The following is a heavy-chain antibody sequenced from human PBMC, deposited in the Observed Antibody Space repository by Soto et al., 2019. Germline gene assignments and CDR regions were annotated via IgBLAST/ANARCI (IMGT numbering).Heavy chain of an antibody. J-gene: IGHJ4*02. V-gene: IGHV3-48*02. CDR1: GFTFSSYS. D-gene: IGHD6-13*01. CDR2: ITSGGTTV. CDR3: ARGSSNWAYYFDF. Sequence: EVHLVESGGGLVQPGGSLRLSCAASGFTFSSYSLNWVRQPPGKGLGWVSDITSGGTTVYYADXERGRFTISRDNAKNXXXLXXXSXRDDETAXYYCARGSSNWAYYFDFWGQGTLVTVSS.